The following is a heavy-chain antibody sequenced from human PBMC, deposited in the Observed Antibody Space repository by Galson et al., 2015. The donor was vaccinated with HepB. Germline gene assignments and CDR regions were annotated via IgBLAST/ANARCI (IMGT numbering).Heavy chain of an antibody. J-gene: IGHJ5*02. Sequence: SLRLSCAASGFIFSSYAMHWVRQAPGKGLEWVAVISYDGNNKFCADSVKGRFTISRDNSKNTLYLQMNSLRAEDTAVYYCARDNGAYFGSMLGNHWGQGTLVTVSS. CDR2: ISYDGNNK. D-gene: IGHD3-10*02. CDR1: GFIFSSYA. V-gene: IGHV3-30-3*01. CDR3: ARDNGAYFGSMLGNH.